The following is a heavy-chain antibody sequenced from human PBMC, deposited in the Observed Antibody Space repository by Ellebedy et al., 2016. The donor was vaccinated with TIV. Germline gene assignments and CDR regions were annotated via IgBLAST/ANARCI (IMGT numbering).Heavy chain of an antibody. D-gene: IGHD2-21*02. CDR2: IYSGGST. CDR3: AKSRNGRATAGDN. Sequence: GGSLRLXXAASGVTVSNNYMNWVRQAPGKGLEWVSLIYSGGSTHYADSVRGRFTISRDYSRNTLYLQMDSLRAEDTGVYYCAKSRNGRATAGDNWGQGTLVTVSS. J-gene: IGHJ4*02. V-gene: IGHV3-53*01. CDR1: GVTVSNNY.